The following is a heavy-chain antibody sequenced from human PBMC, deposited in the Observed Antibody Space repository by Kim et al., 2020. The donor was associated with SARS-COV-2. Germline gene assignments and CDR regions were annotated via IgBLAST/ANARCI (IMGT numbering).Heavy chain of an antibody. Sequence: GGSLRLSCAASGFTFSSYSMNWVRQAPGKGLEWVSSISSSSSYIYYADSAKGRFTISRDNATNSLYLQMNSLRAEDTAVYYCARDGSSTSWGNWFDPWGQGTLVTVSS. CDR2: ISSSSSYI. D-gene: IGHD2-2*01. J-gene: IGHJ5*02. CDR3: ARDGSSTSWGNWFDP. V-gene: IGHV3-21*01. CDR1: GFTFSSYS.